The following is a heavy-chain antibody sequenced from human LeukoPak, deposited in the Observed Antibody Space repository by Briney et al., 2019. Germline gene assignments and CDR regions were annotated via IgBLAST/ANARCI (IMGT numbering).Heavy chain of an antibody. J-gene: IGHJ4*02. CDR1: GFTFSNYE. CDR2: ISSTATII. V-gene: IGHV3-48*03. CDR3: ASRALIEAGKGYYFDY. D-gene: IGHD6-13*01. Sequence: GGSLRLSCAASGFTFSNYEMSWVRQAPGKGLEWLSYISSTATIIYYADSVKGRFAISRDNAKNSPYLQMNSLSAEDTAVYYCASRALIEAGKGYYFDYWGQGTLVTVSS.